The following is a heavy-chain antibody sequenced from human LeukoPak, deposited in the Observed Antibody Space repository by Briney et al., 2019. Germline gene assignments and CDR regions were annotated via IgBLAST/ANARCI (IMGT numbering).Heavy chain of an antibody. Sequence: GGSLRLSCAASGFTFSDYYMSWIRQAPGKGLEWVAYISSSGSTIYYADSVKGRFTISRDNAKNSLYLQMNSLRAEDTAVYYCARVKNGSGSYYNVYWLDPWGQGTLVTVSS. V-gene: IGHV3-11*04. J-gene: IGHJ5*02. CDR2: ISSSGSTI. CDR1: GFTFSDYY. CDR3: ARVKNGSGSYYNVYWLDP. D-gene: IGHD3-10*01.